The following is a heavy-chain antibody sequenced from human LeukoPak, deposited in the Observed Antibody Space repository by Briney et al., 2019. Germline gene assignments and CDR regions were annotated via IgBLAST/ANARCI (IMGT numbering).Heavy chain of an antibody. J-gene: IGHJ4*02. CDR2: INPSGGST. V-gene: IGHV1-46*01. D-gene: IGHD3-22*01. CDR1: GYTFTSYY. Sequence: ASVKVSCKASGYTFTSYYMHWVRQAPGQGLEWMGIINPSGGSTSYAQKFQGRVTMTRDTSISTAYMELSRLRSDDTAVYYCARWKDYYDYFDYWGQGTLVTVSS. CDR3: ARWKDYYDYFDY.